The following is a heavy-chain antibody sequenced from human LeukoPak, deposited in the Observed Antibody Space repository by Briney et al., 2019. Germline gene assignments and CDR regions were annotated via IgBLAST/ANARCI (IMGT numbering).Heavy chain of an antibody. D-gene: IGHD3-3*01. J-gene: IGHJ6*03. CDR1: GFTFNDFV. CDR3: ARSGLGHHGIFTGRGSPYYYYYLDV. V-gene: IGHV3-43*02. Sequence: GGSLRLSCTASGFTFNDFVMQWVRQVPGKSLEWVALISGDGGTTDYASSVEGRFTISRDNAQKSLFLEMNNLGTEDTALYYCARSGLGHHGIFTGRGSPYYYYYLDVWGKGTTVIVS. CDR2: ISGDGGTT.